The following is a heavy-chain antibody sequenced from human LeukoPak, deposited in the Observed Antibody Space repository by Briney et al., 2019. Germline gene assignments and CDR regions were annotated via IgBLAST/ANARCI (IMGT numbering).Heavy chain of an antibody. CDR1: GFTFSSYG. CDR3: AKRVPYTSSSVYFDY. J-gene: IGHJ4*02. Sequence: GGSLRLSCAASGFTFSSYGMSWVCQAPGKGLEWVSSISDDGRSTYYADSVKGRFTISKDNSKNTMYLQMNNLRVEDTAIYYCAKRVPYTSSSVYFDYWGQGTLVTVPS. CDR2: ISDDGRST. D-gene: IGHD6-6*01. V-gene: IGHV3-23*01.